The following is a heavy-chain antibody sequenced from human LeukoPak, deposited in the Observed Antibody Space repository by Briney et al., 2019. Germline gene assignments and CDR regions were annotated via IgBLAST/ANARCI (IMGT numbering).Heavy chain of an antibody. CDR3: TTAGMGGTPDFDY. V-gene: IGHV3-15*01. J-gene: IGHJ4*02. D-gene: IGHD1-26*01. Sequence: GGSLRFSGAASGLTFSNAGMSWVRKAPGKGLRWVGRIKSKTDGGTTDYAAPVKGRFTISRDDSNNTPYLQMNSLKNEDTVVYYCTTAGMGGTPDFDYWGQGTLVRVS. CDR1: GLTFSNAG. CDR2: IKSKTDGGTT.